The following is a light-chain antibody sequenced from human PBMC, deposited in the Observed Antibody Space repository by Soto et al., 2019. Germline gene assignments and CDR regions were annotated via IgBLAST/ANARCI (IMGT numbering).Light chain of an antibody. CDR1: QSVSTN. Sequence: EIVMTQSPATLSVSPGERATLSCRASQSVSTNLAWYQQKPGQAPRLLIYGASTRATGIPARFSGSGSGTEFPLTISGLQSEDFAVYYCPPHNNWPPWAFGQGTKVEIK. CDR2: GAS. CDR3: PPHNNWPPWA. V-gene: IGKV3-15*01. J-gene: IGKJ1*01.